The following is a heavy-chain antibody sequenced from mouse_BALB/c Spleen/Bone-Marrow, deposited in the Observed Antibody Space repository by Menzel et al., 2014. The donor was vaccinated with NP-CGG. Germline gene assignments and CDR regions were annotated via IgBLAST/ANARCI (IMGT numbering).Heavy chain of an antibody. D-gene: IGHD3-2*02. CDR3: ARVTSSAVGAMDY. CDR1: GFSSTNYG. V-gene: IGHV2-9*02. CDR2: IWAGGST. J-gene: IGHJ4*01. Sequence: QVQLKESGPGLVAPSQSLSITCTVSGFSSTNYGVHWVRQPPGKGLEWLGVIWAGGSTNYNSALMSRLSISKDNSKSQVFLKMNSLQTDDTAMYYCARVTSSAVGAMDYWGQGTSVTVSS.